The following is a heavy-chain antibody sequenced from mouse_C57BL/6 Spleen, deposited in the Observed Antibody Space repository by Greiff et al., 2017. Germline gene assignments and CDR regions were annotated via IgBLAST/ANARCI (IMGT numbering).Heavy chain of an antibody. CDR3: AREELGMVGD. CDR2: IDPSDSYT. D-gene: IGHD1-1*02. Sequence: QVQLQQPGAELVKPGASVKLSCKASGYTFTSYWMQWVQQRPGQGLAWIGEIDPSDSYTNYNQKFKGKATLTVDTSSSKAYMQLSSLTSEDSAVYDWAREELGMVGDWGQGTLVTVAA. V-gene: IGHV1-50*01. CDR1: GYTFTSYW. J-gene: IGHJ3*01.